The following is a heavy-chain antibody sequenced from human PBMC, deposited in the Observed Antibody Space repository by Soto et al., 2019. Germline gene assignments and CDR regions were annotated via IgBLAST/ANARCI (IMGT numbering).Heavy chain of an antibody. CDR1: GYTLTELS. V-gene: IGHV1-24*01. D-gene: IGHD4-17*01. CDR2: FDREDGET. Sequence: ASVKVSCKVSGYTLTELSIHWVRQAPGKGLEWLGGFDREDGETFYALKFQGRVTVTEDTSTGTAYMELTSLRSEGTAVYYCSTGSGDYYRVYFDYWGQGTLVTVSS. J-gene: IGHJ4*02. CDR3: STGSGDYYRVYFDY.